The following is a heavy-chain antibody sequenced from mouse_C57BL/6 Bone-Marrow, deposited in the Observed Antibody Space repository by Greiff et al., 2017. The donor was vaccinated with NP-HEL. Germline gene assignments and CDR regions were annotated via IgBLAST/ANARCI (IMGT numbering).Heavy chain of an antibody. CDR3: ARFYYYGSAGAWFAY. CDR2: IRNKANGYTT. J-gene: IGHJ3*01. V-gene: IGHV7-3*01. Sequence: EVKLVESGGGLVQPGGSLSLSCAASGFTFTDYYMSWVRQPPGKALEWLGFIRNKANGYTTEYSASVKGRFTISRDNSQSILYIQMNALRAEDSATYYCARFYYYGSAGAWFAYWGQGTLVTVSA. CDR1: GFTFTDYY. D-gene: IGHD1-1*01.